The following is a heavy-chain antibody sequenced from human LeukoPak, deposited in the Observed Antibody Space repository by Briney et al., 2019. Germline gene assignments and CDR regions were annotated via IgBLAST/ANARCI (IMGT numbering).Heavy chain of an antibody. CDR1: GGTFSSYA. J-gene: IGHJ4*02. CDR2: ISAYNGNT. CDR3: ARESARYYFDY. V-gene: IGHV1-18*01. Sequence: ASVKVSCKASGGTFSSYAISWVRQAPGQGLEWMGWISAYNGNTNYAQKLQGRVTMTTDTSTSTAYMELRSLRSDDTAVYYCARESARYYFDYWGQGTLVTVSS.